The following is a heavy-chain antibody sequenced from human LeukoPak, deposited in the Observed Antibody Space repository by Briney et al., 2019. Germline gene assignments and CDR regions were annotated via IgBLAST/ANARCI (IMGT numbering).Heavy chain of an antibody. J-gene: IGHJ4*02. V-gene: IGHV3-30-3*01. D-gene: IGHD7-27*01. CDR3: ARNGGQIDY. CDR2: ISYDGSNK. Sequence: XGSLRLSCAASGFTFSSYAMHWVRQAPGKGLEWVAVISYDGSNKYYADSVKGRFTISRDNSKNALYLQMNSLRAEDTAVYYCARNGGQIDYWGQGTLVTVSS. CDR1: GFTFSSYA.